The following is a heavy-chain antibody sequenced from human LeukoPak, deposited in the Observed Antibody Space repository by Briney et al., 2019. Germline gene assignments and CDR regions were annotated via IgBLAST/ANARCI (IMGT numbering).Heavy chain of an antibody. V-gene: IGHV3-7*01. CDR3: ARGELSYYYMAV. Sequence: GGSLRLSCAASGFTFSSYWMSWVRQAPGKGLEWVANIKQDGSEKYYMDSVKGRFTIPRDNAKQSLDLQMNSRRADDTSVYDCARGELSYYYMAVWGKGTTVTVSS. CDR1: GFTFSSYW. CDR2: IKQDGSEK. J-gene: IGHJ6*03.